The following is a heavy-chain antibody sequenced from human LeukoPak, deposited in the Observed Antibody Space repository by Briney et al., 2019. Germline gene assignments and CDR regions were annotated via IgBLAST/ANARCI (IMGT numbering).Heavy chain of an antibody. J-gene: IGHJ3*02. CDR1: GGSISSNSYY. CDR3: ARVYGSGYDFRGAFDI. CDR2: IFYGGST. Sequence: SETLSLACTVSGGSISSNSYYWGWIRQPPGKGLEWIGSIFYGGSTYSNPSLKRRVTISVDTSKNQFSLILTSVTAADTAVYYCARVYGSGYDFRGAFDIWGQGTMVTVSS. V-gene: IGHV4-39*07. D-gene: IGHD5-12*01.